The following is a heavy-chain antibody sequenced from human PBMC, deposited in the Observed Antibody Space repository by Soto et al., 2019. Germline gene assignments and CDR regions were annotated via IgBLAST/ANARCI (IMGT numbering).Heavy chain of an antibody. V-gene: IGHV4-59*01. D-gene: IGHD2-2*01. Sequence: SETLSLTCTVSGGSISSYYWSWIRQPPGKGLEWIGYIYYSGSTNYNPSLKSRVTISVDTSKNQFSLKLSSVTAADTAVYYCAGRVPAAYYYGMDVWGQGTTVTVSS. CDR3: AGRVPAAYYYGMDV. CDR2: IYYSGST. J-gene: IGHJ6*02. CDR1: GGSISSYY.